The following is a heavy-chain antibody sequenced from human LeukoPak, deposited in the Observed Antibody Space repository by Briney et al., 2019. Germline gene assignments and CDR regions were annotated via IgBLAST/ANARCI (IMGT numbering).Heavy chain of an antibody. J-gene: IGHJ3*02. Sequence: PGGPLRLSCKASGFPFSSYAMHWVRQAPAKGLEWAAVISSDGNTKYYADSVEGRFTISRDNSNNTLYLQMNSLGADDTAIYYCARRRIVGSTDDAFDIWGQGTMVTLSS. V-gene: IGHV3-30-3*01. CDR2: ISSDGNTK. D-gene: IGHD1-26*01. CDR3: ARRRIVGSTDDAFDI. CDR1: GFPFSSYA.